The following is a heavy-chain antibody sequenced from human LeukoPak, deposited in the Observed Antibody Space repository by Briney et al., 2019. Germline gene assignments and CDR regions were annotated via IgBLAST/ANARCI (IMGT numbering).Heavy chain of an antibody. CDR2: INPNTGGT. Sequence: ASVNVSFKASGSTFTGYYMHWVRQAPGQGLEWMGWINPNTGGTKYAQKFQGRVTMTRDTSISTAYMELSRLRSDDTAVYYCARDLGSGDGYNYSWGQGTLVTVSS. V-gene: IGHV1-2*02. D-gene: IGHD5-24*01. CDR3: ARDLGSGDGYNYS. CDR1: GSTFTGYY. J-gene: IGHJ5*02.